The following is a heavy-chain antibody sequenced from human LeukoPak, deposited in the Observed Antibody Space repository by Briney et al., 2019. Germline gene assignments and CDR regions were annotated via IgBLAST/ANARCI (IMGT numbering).Heavy chain of an antibody. CDR1: GFTFSDYY. J-gene: IGHJ4*02. CDR3: ARVPCSGGSCSKYYFDY. Sequence: GGSLRLSCAAAGFTFSDYYMSWIRQAPGKGLEWVSYISSSGSTIYYADSVKGRFTISRDNAKNSLYLQMNSLRAEDTAVYYCARVPCSGGSCSKYYFDYWGQGTLVTVSS. V-gene: IGHV3-11*01. D-gene: IGHD2-15*01. CDR2: ISSSGSTI.